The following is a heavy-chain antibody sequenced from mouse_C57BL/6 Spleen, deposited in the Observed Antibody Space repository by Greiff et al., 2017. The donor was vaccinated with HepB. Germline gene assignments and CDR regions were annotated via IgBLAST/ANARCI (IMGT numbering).Heavy chain of an antibody. CDR1: GFTFTDYY. J-gene: IGHJ1*03. CDR2: IRNKANGYTT. CDR3: ARYHGSSYWYFDV. D-gene: IGHD1-1*01. V-gene: IGHV7-3*01. Sequence: EVQGVESGGGLVQPGGSLSLSCAASGFTFTDYYMSWVRQPPGKALEWLGFIRNKANGYTTEYSASVKGRFTISRANSQSILYLQMNALRAEDSATYYCARYHGSSYWYFDVWGTGTTVTVSS.